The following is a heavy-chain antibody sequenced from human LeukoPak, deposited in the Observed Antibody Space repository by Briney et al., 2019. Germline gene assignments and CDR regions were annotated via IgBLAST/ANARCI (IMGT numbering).Heavy chain of an antibody. CDR2: IIPIFGTA. J-gene: IGHJ4*02. CDR1: GGTFSSYA. V-gene: IGHV1-69*13. D-gene: IGHD5-24*01. Sequence: VASVKVSCKASGGTFSSYAISSVRQAPGQGLEWMGGIIPIFGTANYAQKFQGRVTITADESTSTAYMELSSLRSEDTAVYYCARDERDGYNYSFDYWGQGTLVTVSS. CDR3: ARDERDGYNYSFDY.